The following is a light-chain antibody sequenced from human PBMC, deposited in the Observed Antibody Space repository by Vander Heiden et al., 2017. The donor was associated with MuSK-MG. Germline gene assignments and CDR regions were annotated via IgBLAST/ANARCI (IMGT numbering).Light chain of an antibody. CDR3: HQYDSLLPWT. CDR2: WAS. CDR1: QSVFFSSSNKNY. V-gene: IGKV4-1*01. Sequence: DIVMTQSPDSLAVSLGERATINCKSSQSVFFSSSNKNYLAWYQLKPGQPPKLLIYWASTRESGVPDRFSGSGYGTDFTLTISSLQAEDVAVYYCHQYDSLLPWTFGQGTRVEIK. J-gene: IGKJ1*01.